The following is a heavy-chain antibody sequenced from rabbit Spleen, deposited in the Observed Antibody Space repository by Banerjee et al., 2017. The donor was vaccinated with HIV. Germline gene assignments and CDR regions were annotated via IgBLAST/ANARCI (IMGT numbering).Heavy chain of an antibody. D-gene: IGHD1-1*01. Sequence: QLVESGGGLVQPGGSLKLSCKASGFDFNTYYMSWVRQDPGKGLEWIGYIDPIFGTTYYASWVNGRFSISRENTRNTVSLQLNSLTAADTATYFCARDPAYASGGGASIPYLWGPGPLVTVS. V-gene: IGHV1S7*01. J-gene: IGHJ4*01. CDR3: ARDPAYASGGGASIPYL. CDR1: GFDFNTYY. CDR2: IDPIFGTT.